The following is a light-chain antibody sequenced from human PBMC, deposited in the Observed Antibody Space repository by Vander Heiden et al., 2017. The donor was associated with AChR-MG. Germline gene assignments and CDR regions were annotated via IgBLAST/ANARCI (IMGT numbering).Light chain of an antibody. CDR3: QQYNNWPLT. J-gene: IGKJ4*01. CDR1: QTVSSN. Sequence: EIVMTQSPATLSVSPGERATLSCRASQTVSSNLAWYQQKPGQAPRLVIYGASTRATDIPASFSGSGSGTEFTLTISSLQSEDFAVYYCQQYNNWPLTFGGGTEVEIK. CDR2: GAS. V-gene: IGKV3-15*01.